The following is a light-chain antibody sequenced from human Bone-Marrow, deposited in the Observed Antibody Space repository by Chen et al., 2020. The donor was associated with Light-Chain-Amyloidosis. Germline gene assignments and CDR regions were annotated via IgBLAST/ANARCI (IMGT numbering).Light chain of an antibody. CDR2: DDS. J-gene: IGLJ3*02. Sequence: SYVLTQPSSVSVAPGQTATIACGGNNIGSTSVHWYQQTPGQAPLLVVYDDSDRPSGIPERLSGSNSGNTDTLTISRVEAGDAADYYWQVWDRSSDRPVFGGGTKLTVL. CDR1: NIGSTS. CDR3: QVWDRSSDRPV. V-gene: IGLV3-21*02.